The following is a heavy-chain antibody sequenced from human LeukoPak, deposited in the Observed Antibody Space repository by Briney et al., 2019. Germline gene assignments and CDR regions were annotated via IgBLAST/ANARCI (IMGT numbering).Heavy chain of an antibody. J-gene: IGHJ4*02. V-gene: IGHV3-23*01. CDR1: GVIFSNYA. CDR2: ISGSGAGT. D-gene: IGHD6-19*01. CDR3: AKLAGDSSGLYSYFDY. Sequence: PGGSLRLSCAVSGVIFSNYAMAWVRQAPGKGLEWVSTISGSGAGTYYADSVKGRYTISRDNSKNTVFLQMNSLRAEDTAVYYCAKLAGDSSGLYSYFDYWGQGTLVTVSS.